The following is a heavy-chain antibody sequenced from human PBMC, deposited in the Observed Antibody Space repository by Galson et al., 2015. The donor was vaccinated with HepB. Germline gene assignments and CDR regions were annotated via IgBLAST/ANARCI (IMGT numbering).Heavy chain of an antibody. CDR1: GYSFTSYW. V-gene: IGHV5-10-1*01. CDR2: IDPSDSYT. J-gene: IGHJ6*03. Sequence: QSGAEVKKPGESLRISCKGSGYSFTSYWISWVRQMPGKGLEWMGRIDPSDSYTNYSPSFQGHVTISADKSISTAYLQWSSLKASDTAMYYCARQGGQGSLGAYYYYMDVWGKGTTVTVSS. CDR3: ARQGGQGSLGAYYYYMDV. D-gene: IGHD1-26*01.